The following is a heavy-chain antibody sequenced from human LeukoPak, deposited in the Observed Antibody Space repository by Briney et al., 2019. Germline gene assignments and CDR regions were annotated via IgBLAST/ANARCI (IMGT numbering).Heavy chain of an antibody. CDR3: ARGSRGMTVVVGWFES. Sequence: SETLFLTCTVSGGSISSSSYYWGWIRQPPGKGLEWIGSIYYSGSTYYNPSLKSRVTISVDTSKNQFPLKLSSVTAADTAVYYCARGSRGMTVVVGWFESWGQGILVTVSS. V-gene: IGHV4-39*06. CDR1: GGSISSSSYY. D-gene: IGHD2-15*01. CDR2: IYYSGST. J-gene: IGHJ5*01.